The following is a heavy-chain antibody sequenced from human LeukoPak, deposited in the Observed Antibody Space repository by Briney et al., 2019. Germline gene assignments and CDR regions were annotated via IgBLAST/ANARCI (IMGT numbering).Heavy chain of an antibody. J-gene: IGHJ4*02. V-gene: IGHV3-74*01. CDR3: ASNYGDPSFDY. Sequence: GGPLRLSCAASGFIFSSHGMNWVRQAPGKGLVWVSRINSDGSSTSYADSVKGRFTISRDNAKNTLYLQMNSLRAEDTAVYYCASNYGDPSFDYWGQGTLVTASS. D-gene: IGHD4-17*01. CDR1: GFIFSSHG. CDR2: INSDGSST.